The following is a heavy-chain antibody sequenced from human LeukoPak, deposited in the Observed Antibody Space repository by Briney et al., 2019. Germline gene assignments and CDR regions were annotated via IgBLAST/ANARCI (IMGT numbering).Heavy chain of an antibody. D-gene: IGHD5/OR15-5a*01. CDR2: ISQNGADR. V-gene: IGHV3-64*01. Sequence: QSGGSLRLSCAASGFTFSSYAMHWVRQAPGKGLESVSAISQNGADRYYANSVEGRSTVSRDNSKNTLSLQMDSLKPEDEAVYYCARCLATCQAFDMWGLGTMVTVSS. CDR1: GFTFSSYA. CDR3: ARCLATCQAFDM. J-gene: IGHJ3*02.